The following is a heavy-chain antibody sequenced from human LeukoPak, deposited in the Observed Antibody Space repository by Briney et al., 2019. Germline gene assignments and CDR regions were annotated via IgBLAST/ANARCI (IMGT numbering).Heavy chain of an antibody. CDR3: AKKSWDNWFDP. CDR1: GFTFSTSA. CDR2: ISRSGDNT. D-gene: IGHD6-13*01. J-gene: IGHJ5*02. Sequence: GGSLRLSCAASGFTFSTSAMSWVRQAPGKGLEWVSVISRSGDNTYCADSVKGRFTISRDNSKNTLYLQMNSLRAEDTAVYYCAKKSWDNWFDPRGQGTLVTVSS. V-gene: IGHV3-23*01.